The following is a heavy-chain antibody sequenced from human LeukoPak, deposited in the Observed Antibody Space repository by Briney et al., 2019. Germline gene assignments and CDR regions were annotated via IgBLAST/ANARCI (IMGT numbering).Heavy chain of an antibody. CDR3: ARSPSSLSYYYYYMDV. V-gene: IGHV3-23*01. CDR1: GFTFSSYG. J-gene: IGHJ6*03. D-gene: IGHD6-6*01. CDR2: ISGSGRST. Sequence: GGSLRLSCPASGFTFSSYGMSWVRQAPGKGVEGVSAISGSGRSTYYADSVNGRFAISIDNSLNTLYLHMNSLRDEDRAVYVFARSPSSLSYYYYYMDVWGKGTTVSVSS.